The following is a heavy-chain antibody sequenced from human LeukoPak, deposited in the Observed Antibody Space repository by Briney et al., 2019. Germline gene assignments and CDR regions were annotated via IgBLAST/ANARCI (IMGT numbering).Heavy chain of an antibody. CDR3: ARDRQWRDYYYYYMDV. J-gene: IGHJ6*03. CDR1: GFTFSSYS. CDR2: ISSSSSTI. Sequence: PGGSLRLSCAASGFTFSSYSMNWVRQALGKGLEWVSYISSSSSTIYYADSVKGRFTISRDNAKNSLYLQMNSLRAEDTAVYYCARDRQWRDYYYYYMDVWGKGTTVTVSS. D-gene: IGHD6-19*01. V-gene: IGHV3-48*04.